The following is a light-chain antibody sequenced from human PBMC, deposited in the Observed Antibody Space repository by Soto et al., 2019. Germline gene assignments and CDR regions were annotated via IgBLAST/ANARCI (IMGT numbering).Light chain of an antibody. J-gene: IGKJ4*01. V-gene: IGKV1-5*01. CDR3: QQYNSFALT. Sequence: DIPMTQSPSTLSASVGDRVTITCRASQSISSWLAWYQQKPGKAPKLLIYDASSLESGVPSRFSGSGSGTEFTLTISSLQHDDFATYYCQQYNSFALTFGGGTKVEIK. CDR2: DAS. CDR1: QSISSW.